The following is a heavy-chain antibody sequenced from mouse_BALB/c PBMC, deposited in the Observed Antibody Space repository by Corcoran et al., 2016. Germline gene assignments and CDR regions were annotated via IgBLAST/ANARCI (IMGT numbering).Heavy chain of an antibody. CDR3: AREPYAMDY. CDR1: GYTFTNYG. CDR2: INTYTGEP. Sequence: QIQLVQSGPELKKPGETVKISCKASGYTFTNYGINWVKQAPGKGLKWMGWINTYTGEPTYADDFKGRFVFSLETSASTAYLQINNLKNEDTATYFCAREPYAMDYWGQGTSVTVSS. J-gene: IGHJ4*01. V-gene: IGHV9-3-1*01.